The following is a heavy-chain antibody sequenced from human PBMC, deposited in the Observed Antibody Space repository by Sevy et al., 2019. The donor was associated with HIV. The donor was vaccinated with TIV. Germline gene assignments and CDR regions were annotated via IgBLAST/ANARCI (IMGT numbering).Heavy chain of an antibody. CDR3: TRGPRGGWAFDL. CDR2: FRSKGYGGIT. D-gene: IGHD3-16*01. J-gene: IGHJ3*01. CDR1: GFTFGDYA. Sequence: GGSLRLSCTASGFTFGDYAMSWFRQAPGKGLEWVGLFRSKGYGGITEYAASVKGRFIMSRDDSKSIAYLQMNSLKTEDTAVYYCTRGPRGGWAFDLWGQGTMVTVSS. V-gene: IGHV3-49*03.